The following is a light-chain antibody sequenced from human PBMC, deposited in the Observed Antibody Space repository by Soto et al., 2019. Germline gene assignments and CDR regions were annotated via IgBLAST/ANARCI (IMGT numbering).Light chain of an antibody. CDR2: AAS. J-gene: IGKJ1*01. V-gene: IGKV1-39*01. CDR1: QSINSH. CDR3: EQSYSTPRT. Sequence: IQMTQSPSSLSASVGDSVTITCRASQSINSHLNWYQQKVGKDPKILIYAASSLHSGVPSRFSGSGSGTDFNLTIRSLQSEYFATYYCEQSYSTPRTFGQGTKVDIK.